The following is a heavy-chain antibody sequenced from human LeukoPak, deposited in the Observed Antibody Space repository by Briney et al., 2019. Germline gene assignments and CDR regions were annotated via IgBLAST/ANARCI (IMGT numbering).Heavy chain of an antibody. V-gene: IGHV4-39*01. J-gene: IGHJ3*02. CDR3: ARSTYYYDSSGPDDAFDI. CDR1: GGSISGSSYY. D-gene: IGHD3-22*01. Sequence: SETLSLTCTVSGGSISGSSYYWGWIRQPPGKGLEWIGSIYYSGSTYYNPSLKSRVTISVDTSKNQFSLKLSSVTAADTAVYYCARSTYYYDSSGPDDAFDIWGQGTMVTVSS. CDR2: IYYSGST.